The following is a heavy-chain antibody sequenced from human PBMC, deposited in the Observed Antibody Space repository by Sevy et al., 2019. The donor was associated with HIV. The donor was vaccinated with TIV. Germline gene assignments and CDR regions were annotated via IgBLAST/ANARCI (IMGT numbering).Heavy chain of an antibody. Sequence: GGSLRLSCAISGFTVNDKYIIWVRQAPGKGLEWVSVIFSSGSTYYADSAKGRFTISSDKSKNTVYLQMNSLRAEDTAVYYCVSLFLSYRSGWSYFDYWGQGTLVTVSS. CDR3: VSLFLSYRSGWSYFDY. J-gene: IGHJ4*02. CDR2: IFSSGST. CDR1: GFTVNDKY. D-gene: IGHD6-19*01. V-gene: IGHV3-66*02.